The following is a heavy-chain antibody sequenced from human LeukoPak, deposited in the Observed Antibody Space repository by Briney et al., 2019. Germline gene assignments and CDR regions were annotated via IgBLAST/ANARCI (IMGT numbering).Heavy chain of an antibody. Sequence: PGGSLRLSCAASEFTVSSNYMSWVRQAPGKGLEWVSVIYSGGSTYYADSVKGRFTISRDNAKNSLYLQMNSLRAEDTAFYYCARWSGEWGDLQFDYWGQGTLVTGSS. CDR3: ARWSGEWGDLQFDY. D-gene: IGHD3-10*01. CDR2: IYSGGST. CDR1: EFTVSSNY. J-gene: IGHJ4*02. V-gene: IGHV3-53*01.